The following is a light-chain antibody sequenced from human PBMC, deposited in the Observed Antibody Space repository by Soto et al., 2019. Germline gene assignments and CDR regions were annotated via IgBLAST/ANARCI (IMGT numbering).Light chain of an antibody. V-gene: IGKV3-20*01. CDR1: QSVSNNY. CDR3: QQYGSSGT. Sequence: DSVLTQSPATLSLSPGERATLSCRASQSVSNNYLAWYQQKPGQAPRLLIYGASNRATGIPDRFSGSGSGTDFTLTISRLEPEDFAVYYCQQYGSSGTFAQGTKVDIK. CDR2: GAS. J-gene: IGKJ1*01.